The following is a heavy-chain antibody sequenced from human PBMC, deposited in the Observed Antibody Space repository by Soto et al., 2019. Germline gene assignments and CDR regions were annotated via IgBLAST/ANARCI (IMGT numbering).Heavy chain of an antibody. CDR3: ARDLTVTEHYYYGMDV. CDR1: GFTFSSYA. CDR2: ISYDGSNK. J-gene: IGHJ6*02. D-gene: IGHD4-4*01. Sequence: GGSLRLSCAASGFTFSSYAMHWVRQAPGKGLEWVAVISYDGSNKYYADSVKGRFTISRDNSKNTLYLQMNSLRAEDTAVYYCARDLTVTEHYYYGMDVWGQATTVTVSS. V-gene: IGHV3-30-3*01.